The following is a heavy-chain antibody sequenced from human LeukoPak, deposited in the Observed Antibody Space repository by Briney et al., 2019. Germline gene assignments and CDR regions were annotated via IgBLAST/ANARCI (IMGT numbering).Heavy chain of an antibody. CDR2: IYYSGST. CDR3: ASSTYYYDSSHHNWFDP. Sequence: SETLSLTCTVSGGSISSYYWSWIRQPPGKGLEWIGYIYYSGSTNYNPSLKSRVTISVDTSKNQFSLKLSSVTAADTAVYYCASSTYYYDSSHHNWFDPWGQGTLVTVSS. J-gene: IGHJ5*02. D-gene: IGHD3-22*01. CDR1: GGSISSYY. V-gene: IGHV4-59*08.